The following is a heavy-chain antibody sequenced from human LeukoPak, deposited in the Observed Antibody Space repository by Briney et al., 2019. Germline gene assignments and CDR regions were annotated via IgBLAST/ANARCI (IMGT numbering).Heavy chain of an antibody. Sequence: GGSLRLSCEASGFTFSSYGMQWVRQAPGKGLEWVAFIGYDGNKIYYADSVKGRFTISRDNSKNTLYLQMNSLRAEDTAVYYCAKGPHFTGDFDYWGQGTLVTVSS. CDR2: IGYDGNKI. CDR3: AKGPHFTGDFDY. J-gene: IGHJ4*02. CDR1: GFTFSSYG. D-gene: IGHD2/OR15-2a*01. V-gene: IGHV3-30*02.